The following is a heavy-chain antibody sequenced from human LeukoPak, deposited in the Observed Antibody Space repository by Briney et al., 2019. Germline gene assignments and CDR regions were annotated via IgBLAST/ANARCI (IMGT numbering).Heavy chain of an antibody. CDR1: GYTLTELS. Sequence: ASVKVSCKVSGYTLTELSMHWVRQAPGKGLEWMGGFDPEDGETIYAQKFQGRVTMTEDTSTDTAYMELSSLRSEDTAVYYCATSVRGELNNWFDPWGQGTLVTVSS. J-gene: IGHJ5*02. V-gene: IGHV1-24*01. CDR3: ATSVRGELNNWFDP. CDR2: FDPEDGET. D-gene: IGHD1-26*01.